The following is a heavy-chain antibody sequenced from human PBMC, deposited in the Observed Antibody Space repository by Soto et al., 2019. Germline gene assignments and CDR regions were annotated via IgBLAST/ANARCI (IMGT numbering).Heavy chain of an antibody. CDR1: GFIFTNYA. CDR3: VKEPYEGAYGDY. CDR2: ITRDGTI. V-gene: IGHV3-23*01. Sequence: EVQLLESGGGLVQPGGSLRLSCAASGFIFTNYAMSWVRQAPGEGLEWVSAITRDGTIYYTDSVKGRFTISRDNSKNTVYLQMNSRRAADTAVYYCVKEPYEGAYGDYWGQGTLVTVSS. J-gene: IGHJ4*02. D-gene: IGHD3-22*01.